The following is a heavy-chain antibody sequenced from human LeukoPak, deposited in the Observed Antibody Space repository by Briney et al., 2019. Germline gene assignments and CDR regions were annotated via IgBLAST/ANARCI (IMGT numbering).Heavy chain of an antibody. CDR1: GYTFTGYY. Sequence: ASMKVSCKASGYTFTGYYMHWVRQAPGQGLEWMGWINPNSGGTNYAQKFQGRVTMTRDTSISTAYMELSRLRSDDTAVYYCARGVYGYGFLDYWGQGTLVTVSS. D-gene: IGHD5-18*01. CDR3: ARGVYGYGFLDY. V-gene: IGHV1-2*02. CDR2: INPNSGGT. J-gene: IGHJ4*02.